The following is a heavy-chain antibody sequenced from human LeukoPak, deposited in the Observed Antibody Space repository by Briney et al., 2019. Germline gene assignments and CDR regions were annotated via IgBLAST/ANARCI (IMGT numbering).Heavy chain of an antibody. CDR1: GLTFSSYW. Sequence: GGSLRLSCAASGLTFSSYWMSWVRQAPGKGLEWVANIKQDGSEKYYVDSVKGRFTISRDNAKNSLYLQMNSLRAEDAAVYYCARVGSSSWYVWGQGTLVTVSS. CDR2: IKQDGSEK. CDR3: ARVGSSSWYV. D-gene: IGHD6-13*01. J-gene: IGHJ4*02. V-gene: IGHV3-7*01.